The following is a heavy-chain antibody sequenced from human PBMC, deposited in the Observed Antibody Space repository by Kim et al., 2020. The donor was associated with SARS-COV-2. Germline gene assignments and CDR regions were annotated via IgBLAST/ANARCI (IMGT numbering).Heavy chain of an antibody. D-gene: IGHD6-19*01. Sequence: YADTVKGRFTISRDNSKNTLYLQMNSLRAEDTAVYYCASIAVAGTDFDYWGQGTLVTVSS. J-gene: IGHJ4*02. V-gene: IGHV3-30*02. CDR3: ASIAVAGTDFDY.